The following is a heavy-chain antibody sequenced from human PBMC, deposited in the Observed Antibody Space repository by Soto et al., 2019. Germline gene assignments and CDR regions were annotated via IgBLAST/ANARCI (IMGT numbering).Heavy chain of an antibody. CDR2: IYYNGST. D-gene: IGHD1-1*01. V-gene: IGHV4-59*08. CDR3: ATVPIVGTKPYYFDS. Sequence: SETLSLTCNVSGGSINSYYWNWIRQPPGKGLEWIAYIYYNGSTDSNPSLESRVTISLDTSKNQLSLRLSSVTAADTAVYYCATVPIVGTKPYYFDSWGQGTLVTVSS. CDR1: GGSINSYY. J-gene: IGHJ4*02.